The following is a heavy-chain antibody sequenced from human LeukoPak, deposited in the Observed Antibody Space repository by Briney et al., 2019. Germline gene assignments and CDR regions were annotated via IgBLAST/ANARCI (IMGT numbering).Heavy chain of an antibody. Sequence: PSETLSLTCTVSGGSLSSYYWSWIRQPPGKGLEWIGYIYYSGSTNYNPSLKSRVTISVDTSKNQFSLKLSSVTAADTAVYYCARGSSSWYPDYYYYYMDVWGKGTTVTVSS. J-gene: IGHJ6*03. V-gene: IGHV4-59*01. CDR2: IYYSGST. CDR1: GGSLSSYY. CDR3: ARGSSSWYPDYYYYYMDV. D-gene: IGHD6-13*01.